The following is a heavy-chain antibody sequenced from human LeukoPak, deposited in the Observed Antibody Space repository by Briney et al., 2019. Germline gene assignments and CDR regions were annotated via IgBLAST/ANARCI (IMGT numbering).Heavy chain of an antibody. Sequence: PSETLSFTCTVSGDPISSSSYYWGWIRQPPGKGLEWIGSIYHSGSTNYNPSLKSRVTISVDKSKNQFSLKLSSVTAADTAVYYCARERDIRAAGLNWFDPWGQGTLVTVSS. CDR2: IYHSGST. CDR3: ARERDIRAAGLNWFDP. V-gene: IGHV4-39*07. D-gene: IGHD6-13*01. J-gene: IGHJ5*02. CDR1: GDPISSSSYY.